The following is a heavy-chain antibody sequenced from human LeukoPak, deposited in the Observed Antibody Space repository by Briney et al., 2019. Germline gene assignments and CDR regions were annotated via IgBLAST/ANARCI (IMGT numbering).Heavy chain of an antibody. V-gene: IGHV3-48*01. CDR2: IRSSSTTI. J-gene: IGHJ3*02. CDR1: GFTFSNYS. CDR3: ARAKRNGFDI. Sequence: GGSLRLSCEASGFTFSNYSMNWVRQAPGKGLEWVSYIRSSSTTIYYADSVKGRFTISRDNAKNSLYLQMNSLSAEDTAVYYCARAKRNGFDIWGQGTIVTVPS.